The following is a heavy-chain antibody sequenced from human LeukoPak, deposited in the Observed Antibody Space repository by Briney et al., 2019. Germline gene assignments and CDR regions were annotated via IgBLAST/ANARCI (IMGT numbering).Heavy chain of an antibody. D-gene: IGHD3-3*01. CDR3: ARGPDLITIFGVVTNYYYYMDV. V-gene: IGHV4-39*07. J-gene: IGHJ6*03. CDR2: IYYSGST. CDR1: GGSISSSSYY. Sequence: SETLSLTCTVSGGSISSSSYYWGWIRQPPGKGLEWIGSIYYSGSTYYNPSLKSRVTISVDTSKNQFSLKLSSVTAADTAVYYCARGPDLITIFGVVTNYYYYMDVWGKGTTVTVSS.